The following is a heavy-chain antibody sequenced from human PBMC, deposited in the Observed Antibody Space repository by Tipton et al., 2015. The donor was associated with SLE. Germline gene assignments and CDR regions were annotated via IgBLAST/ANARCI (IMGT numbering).Heavy chain of an antibody. CDR3: ARGRNYDFWSGAKMRDWFDP. CDR2: IYYSGST. Sequence: LRLSCTVSGGSISSYYWSWIRQPPGKGLEWIGYIYYSGSTNYNPSLKSRVTISVDTSKNQFSLKLSSVTAADTAVYFCARGRNYDFWSGAKMRDWFDPWGQGTLVTVSS. CDR1: GGSISSYY. D-gene: IGHD3-3*01. J-gene: IGHJ5*02. V-gene: IGHV4-59*12.